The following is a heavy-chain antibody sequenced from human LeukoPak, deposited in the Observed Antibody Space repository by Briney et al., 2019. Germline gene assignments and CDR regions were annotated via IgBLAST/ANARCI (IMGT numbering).Heavy chain of an antibody. J-gene: IGHJ4*02. CDR3: ARDRMTVAGTGSLDY. V-gene: IGHV1-46*01. Sequence: ASVKVSCKASGYTFTSYDINWVRQATGQGLEWMGIINPSGGSTSYSQKFQGRVTMTRDMSTSTVYMELSSLRSEDTAVYYCARDRMTVAGTGSLDYWGQGTLVTVSS. CDR2: INPSGGST. CDR1: GYTFTSYD. D-gene: IGHD6-19*01.